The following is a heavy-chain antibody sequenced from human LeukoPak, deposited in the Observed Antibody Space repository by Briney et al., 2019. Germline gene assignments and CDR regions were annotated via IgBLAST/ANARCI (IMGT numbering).Heavy chain of an antibody. Sequence: PSETLSLTCTVSGASISSYYWNWIRQSPGKGLEWIGYIHVSGGTSYDPSLKSRVTISIDTSKNQFSLKLSSVTAADTAVYYCAKGTSTVVTPNYYYYYSMDVRGKGTTVTVSS. CDR2: IHVSGGT. J-gene: IGHJ6*03. V-gene: IGHV4-4*09. CDR3: AKGTSTVVTPNYYYYYSMDV. D-gene: IGHD4-23*01. CDR1: GASISSYY.